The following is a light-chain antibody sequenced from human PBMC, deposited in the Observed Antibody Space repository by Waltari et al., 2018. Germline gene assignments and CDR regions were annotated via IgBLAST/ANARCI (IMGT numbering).Light chain of an antibody. CDR1: QGISSY. CDR3: QQYYSYPRT. V-gene: IGKV1-8*01. CDR2: AAS. J-gene: IGKJ1*01. Sequence: AIRMTQYPSSFPASTGDRVTITCRASQGISSYLAWYQQKPGKAPKLLIYAASTWQSGVPSRFSGSGSGTDFTRTISCLQSEDFATYYCQQYYSYPRTFGQGTKVEIK.